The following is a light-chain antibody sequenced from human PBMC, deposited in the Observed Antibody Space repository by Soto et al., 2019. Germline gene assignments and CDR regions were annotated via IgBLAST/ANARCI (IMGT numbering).Light chain of an antibody. J-gene: IGKJ2*01. CDR3: QQCKGYPST. CDR2: EAS. Sequence: DIQMTQSPSTVSASVGDRVTITCRASQPISRWLAWYQQKPGKATKLLIYEASTVEIGVSSRFSGSGSGTEFTLTTRRLHPDHFATYFCQQCKGYPSTFVQGTKLEI. V-gene: IGKV1-5*03. CDR1: QPISRW.